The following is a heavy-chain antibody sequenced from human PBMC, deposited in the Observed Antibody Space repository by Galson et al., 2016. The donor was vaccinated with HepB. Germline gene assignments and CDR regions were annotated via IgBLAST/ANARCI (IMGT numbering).Heavy chain of an antibody. V-gene: IGHV1-24*01. CDR2: SDPEDGET. J-gene: IGHJ4*02. CDR3: AIEYSSGWDLDH. CDR1: GYTLSELS. D-gene: IGHD6-19*01. Sequence: SVKVSCKVSGYTLSELSMHWVRQAPGKGLEWMGRSDPEDGETIYAQNFHGRVTMTEDTSTDSAYMELSSLRSEDTAMYYCAIEYSSGWDLDHWGQGTLVTVSS.